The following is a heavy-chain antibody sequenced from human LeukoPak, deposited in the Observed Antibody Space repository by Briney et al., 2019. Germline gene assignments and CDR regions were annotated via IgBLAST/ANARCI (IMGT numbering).Heavy chain of an antibody. Sequence: PSETLSLTCTVSGGSISSSSYYWGWIRQPPGKGLEWIGSIYYSGSTYYNPSLKSRVTISVDTSKNQFSLKLSSVTAADTAVYYCARRGGSSWYIDYGGQGTLVTVSS. D-gene: IGHD6-13*01. CDR3: ARRGGSSWYIDY. J-gene: IGHJ4*02. CDR2: IYYSGST. CDR1: GGSISSSSYY. V-gene: IGHV4-39*01.